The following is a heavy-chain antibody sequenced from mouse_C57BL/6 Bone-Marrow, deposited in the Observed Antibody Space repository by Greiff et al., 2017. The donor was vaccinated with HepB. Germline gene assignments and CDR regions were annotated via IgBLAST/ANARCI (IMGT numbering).Heavy chain of an antibody. CDR1: GFNIKDDY. Sequence: EVHLVESGAELVRPGASVKLSCTASGFNIKDDYMHWVKQRPEQGLEWIGWIDPENGDTEYASKFQGKATITADTSSNTAYLQLSSLTSEDTAVYYCIIDGYSYFDYWGQGTTLTVSS. V-gene: IGHV14-4*01. CDR2: IDPENGDT. CDR3: IIDGYSYFDY. D-gene: IGHD2-3*01. J-gene: IGHJ2*01.